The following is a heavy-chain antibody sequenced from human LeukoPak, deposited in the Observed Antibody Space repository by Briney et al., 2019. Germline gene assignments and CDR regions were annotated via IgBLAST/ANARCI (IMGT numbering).Heavy chain of an antibody. D-gene: IGHD2-15*01. V-gene: IGHV4-59*01. CDR1: GGSISSYY. Sequence: PSETLSLTCTVSGGSISSYYWSWIRQPPGKGLEGIGYIYYSGSTNYNPSLKSRVTISVDTSKNQFSLKLSSVTAADTAVYYCARLLGAFDIWGQGTMVTVSS. J-gene: IGHJ3*02. CDR3: ARLLGAFDI. CDR2: IYYSGST.